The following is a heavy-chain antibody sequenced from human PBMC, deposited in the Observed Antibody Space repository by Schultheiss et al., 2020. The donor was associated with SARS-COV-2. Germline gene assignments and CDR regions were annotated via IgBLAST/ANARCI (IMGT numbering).Heavy chain of an antibody. V-gene: IGHV3-64*04. D-gene: IGHD2-2*01. J-gene: IGHJ6*03. Sequence: GGSLRLSCAASGFTFSDHYMDWVRQAPGKGLEYVSAISSNGDSTYYADSLKGRFTISRDNSKNSLYLQMNSLRAEDTAVYYCARVSQPYYYYYMDVWGKGTTVTVSS. CDR1: GFTFSDHY. CDR2: ISSNGDST. CDR3: ARVSQPYYYYYMDV.